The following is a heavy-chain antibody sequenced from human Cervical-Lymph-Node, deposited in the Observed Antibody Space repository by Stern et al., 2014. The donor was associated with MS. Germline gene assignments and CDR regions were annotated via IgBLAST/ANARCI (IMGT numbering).Heavy chain of an antibody. J-gene: IGHJ4*02. CDR1: GFTFDDYA. D-gene: IGHD5-12*01. CDR3: AKEGYSGYDFGLLDN. V-gene: IGHV3-9*01. Sequence: VQLVESGGGLVQPGRSLRLSCAASGFTFDDYAMHWVRQAPGKGLEWVSGISWNSGSIGYADSVKGRFTISRDNAKNSLYLQMNSLRAEDTALYYCAKEGYSGYDFGLLDNWGQGTLVTVSS. CDR2: ISWNSGSI.